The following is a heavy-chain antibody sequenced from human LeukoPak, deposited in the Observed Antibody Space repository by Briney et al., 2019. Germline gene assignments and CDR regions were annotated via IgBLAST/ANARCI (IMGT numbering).Heavy chain of an antibody. D-gene: IGHD3-9*01. V-gene: IGHV4-34*01. Sequence: SETLSLTCAVYGGSFSGYYWSWIRQPPGKGLEWIGEINHSGSTNYNPSLKSRVTISVDTSKNQFSLKLSPVTAADTAVYYRARADILTGFRFDPWGQGTLVTVSS. J-gene: IGHJ5*02. CDR1: GGSFSGYY. CDR3: ARADILTGFRFDP. CDR2: INHSGST.